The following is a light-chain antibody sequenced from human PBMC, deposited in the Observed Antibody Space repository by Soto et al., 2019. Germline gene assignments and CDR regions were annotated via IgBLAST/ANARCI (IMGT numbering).Light chain of an antibody. CDR1: SSDIGSNN. Sequence: QSVLTQPPSASGTPGQRVTISCSGSSSDIGSNNVNWYQQLPGAAPKLLIHSNNQRPSGVPDRLSGSKSGTSASLAISGLQSEDEADYYCAAWDDSLDGYVFGTGTKVTVL. V-gene: IGLV1-44*01. CDR3: AAWDDSLDGYV. J-gene: IGLJ1*01. CDR2: SNN.